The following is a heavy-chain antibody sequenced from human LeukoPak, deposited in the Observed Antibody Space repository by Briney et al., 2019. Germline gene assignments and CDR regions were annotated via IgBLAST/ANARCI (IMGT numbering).Heavy chain of an antibody. CDR3: ARESTMTWFDP. CDR2: IKQDGSEK. CDR1: GFTFSSYY. V-gene: IGHV3-7*04. Sequence: AGGSLRLSCAASGFTFSSYYMAWFRQAPGKGLEWVANIKQDGSEKYYVDSVKGRFTISRDNAKNSLFLQLNSLRAEDTAVYYCARESTMTWFDPWGQGTLVTVSS. D-gene: IGHD5/OR15-5a*01. J-gene: IGHJ5*02.